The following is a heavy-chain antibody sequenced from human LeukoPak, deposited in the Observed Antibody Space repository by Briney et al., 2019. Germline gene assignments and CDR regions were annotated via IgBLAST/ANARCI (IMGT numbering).Heavy chain of an antibody. D-gene: IGHD3-16*01. CDR2: IYHSGST. CDR1: GYSVNSGYY. Sequence: SETLSLTCTVSGYSVNSGYYWGWIRQPPGKGLEWIGSIYHSGSTNYNPSLKSRVTISVDTSKNQFSLKLSSVTAADTAVYYCARGGSFNYYYYYMDVWGKGTTVTVSS. J-gene: IGHJ6*03. V-gene: IGHV4-38-2*02. CDR3: ARGGSFNYYYYYMDV.